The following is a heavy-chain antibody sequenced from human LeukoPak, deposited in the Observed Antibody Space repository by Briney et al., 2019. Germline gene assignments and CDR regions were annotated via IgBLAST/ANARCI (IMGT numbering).Heavy chain of an antibody. Sequence: GGSLRLSCAASGFTFSSYAMSWVRQAPGKGLEWVSAISGSGGSTYYADSVKGRFTISRDNSKNTLYLQMNSLRAEDTAVYYCAKHYYDSSGYYLGYWGQGTLVTVSS. CDR2: ISGSGGST. V-gene: IGHV3-23*01. D-gene: IGHD3-22*01. CDR1: GFTFSSYA. CDR3: AKHYYDSSGYYLGY. J-gene: IGHJ4*02.